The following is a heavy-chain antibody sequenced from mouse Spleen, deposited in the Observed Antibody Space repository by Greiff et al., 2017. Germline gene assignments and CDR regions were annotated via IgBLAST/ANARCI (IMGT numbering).Heavy chain of an antibody. J-gene: IGHJ3*01. CDR1: GFTFSDYY. Sequence: EVQVVESGGGLVKPGGSLKLSCAASGFTFSDYYMYWVRQTPEKRLEWVATISDGGSYTYYPDSVKGRFTISRDNAKNNLYLQMSSLKSEDTAMYYCARDLNWDGFAYWGQGTLVTVSA. D-gene: IGHD4-1*01. V-gene: IGHV5-4*02. CDR3: ARDLNWDGFAY. CDR2: ISDGGSYT.